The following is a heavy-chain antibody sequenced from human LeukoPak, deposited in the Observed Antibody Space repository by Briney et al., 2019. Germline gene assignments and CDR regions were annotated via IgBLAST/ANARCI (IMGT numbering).Heavy chain of an antibody. CDR2: TYYRSRWSK. V-gene: IGHV6-1*01. Sequence: SQTLSLTCAISGDSVSSKNSAWNWIRQSPLRGLEWLGRTYYRSRWSKDYAVSVRSRITINPDTSKNQFSLQLNSVTPEDTAVYYCARDLNGDFSLDPWGQGTLVTVSS. D-gene: IGHD4-17*01. J-gene: IGHJ5*02. CDR3: ARDLNGDFSLDP. CDR1: GDSVSSKNSA.